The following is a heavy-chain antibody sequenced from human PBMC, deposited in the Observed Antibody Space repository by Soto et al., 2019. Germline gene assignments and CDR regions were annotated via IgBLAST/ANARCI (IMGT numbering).Heavy chain of an antibody. V-gene: IGHV1-3*01. CDR3: ARSIVVVTALDY. D-gene: IGHD2-21*02. CDR2: INAGNGNT. CDR1: GYSITSQS. Sequence: ASVKVSCKASGYSITSQSMHWVRQAPGQRLEWMGWINAGNGNTKYSQKFQGRVTITRDTSASTAYMELSSLRSEDTAVYYCARSIVVVTALDYWGQGTLVTVSS. J-gene: IGHJ4*02.